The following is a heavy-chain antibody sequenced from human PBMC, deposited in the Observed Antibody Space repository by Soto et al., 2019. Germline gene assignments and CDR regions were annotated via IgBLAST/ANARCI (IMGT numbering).Heavy chain of an antibody. D-gene: IGHD3-10*01. J-gene: IGHJ6*03. CDR1: GFNLADYA. CDR3: AMLWFGVADYMDV. CDR2: ISWNSGNI. Sequence: EVQLVESGGGLVQPGRSLRLSCAASGFNLADYAMHWVRQAPGKGLEWVSGISWNSGNIGYADSVKGRFTISRDSAKKALDLQMNSLRAEDTAIYYCAMLWFGVADYMDVWGKGTTVTVSS. V-gene: IGHV3-9*01.